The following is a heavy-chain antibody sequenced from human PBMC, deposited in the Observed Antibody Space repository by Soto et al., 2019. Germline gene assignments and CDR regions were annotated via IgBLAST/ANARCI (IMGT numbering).Heavy chain of an antibody. J-gene: IGHJ6*02. V-gene: IGHV3-33*01. D-gene: IGHD2-2*01. Sequence: WGSLRVPSASSVFTFSSYGMPLVRQAPGKGLEWVAVIWYDGSNKYYADSVKGRFTISRDNSKNTLYLQMNSLRAEDTAVYYCARDGCSSTSCYMRTGEDYGMDVWGQGTTVTVS. CDR3: ARDGCSSTSCYMRTGEDYGMDV. CDR1: VFTFSSYG. CDR2: IWYDGSNK.